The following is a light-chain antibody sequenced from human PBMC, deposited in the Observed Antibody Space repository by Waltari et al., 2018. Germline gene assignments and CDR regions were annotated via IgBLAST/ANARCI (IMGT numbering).Light chain of an antibody. CDR3: QTWGTGIVV. Sequence: QLVLTQSPSASASLGASVKVTCTLSSGHSDYAIAWHQQQPEKGPRYLMKIHRDGSHTKGDGIPDRFSGSSSGTERYLTISSLQSEDEADYYCQTWGTGIVVFGGGTKLTVL. V-gene: IGLV4-69*01. CDR2: IHRDGSH. CDR1: SGHSDYA. J-gene: IGLJ2*01.